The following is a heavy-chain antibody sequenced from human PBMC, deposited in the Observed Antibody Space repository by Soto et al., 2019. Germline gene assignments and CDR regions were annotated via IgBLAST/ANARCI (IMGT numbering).Heavy chain of an antibody. CDR3: AREGWGLYGDARY. V-gene: IGHV3-30*04. CDR2: ISYDGRKK. J-gene: IGHJ4*01. D-gene: IGHD4-17*01. Sequence: QVQLVESGGGVVQPGRSLRLSCAASGFTFSSYAMHWVRQAPGKGLEWVAVISYDGRKKYYADSVKSQITIHSDHTKNTLYLQMNSMRAEDTAVHYCAREGWGLYGDARYWGPGTLVTVPP. CDR1: GFTFSSYA.